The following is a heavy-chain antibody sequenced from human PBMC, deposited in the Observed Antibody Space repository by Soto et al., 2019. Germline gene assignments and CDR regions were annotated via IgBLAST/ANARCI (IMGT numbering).Heavy chain of an antibody. CDR3: AAGEASSRNLAPYYLDF. CDR2: IHYSGTT. CDR1: VGSITGYF. V-gene: IGHV4-59*01. D-gene: IGHD6-13*01. J-gene: IGHJ4*02. Sequence: SETLSLTCTVSVGSITGYFWTWIRQPPGKGLEWIGYIHYSGTTSFFPSYNPSLRSRVTISEDTSKNQFSLKLLSVTTADTAVYFCAAGEASSRNLAPYYLDFWGQGTLVTVSS.